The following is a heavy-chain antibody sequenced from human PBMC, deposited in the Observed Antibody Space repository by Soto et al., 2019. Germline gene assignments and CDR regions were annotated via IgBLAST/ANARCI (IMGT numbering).Heavy chain of an antibody. CDR1: GFTFSLYR. D-gene: IGHD3-22*01. CDR3: ARDDSSGYYLP. CDR2: IWYDGSNK. V-gene: IGHV3-33*01. J-gene: IGHJ5*02. Sequence: QVQLVESGGGVVQPGRSLRLSCAASGFTFSLYRMHWVRQAPRKGLEWVAVIWYDGSNKYYAYSVQGRFTISRDNSKNTRYLEMNSLSAEDTAVYYCARDDSSGYYLPWGQGTLVTFSS.